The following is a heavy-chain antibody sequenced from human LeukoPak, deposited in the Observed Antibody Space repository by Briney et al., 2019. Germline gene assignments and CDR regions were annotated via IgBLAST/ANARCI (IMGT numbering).Heavy chain of an antibody. Sequence: ASVKVSCKASGGTFSSYAISWLRQAPGQGLEWMGGIIPIFGTANYAQKFQGRVTITTDESTSTAYMELSSLRSEDTAVYYCASGVVVTAIPRKNGGYYYMDVWGKGTTVTVSS. CDR1: GGTFSSYA. J-gene: IGHJ6*03. CDR3: ASGVVVTAIPRKNGGYYYMDV. CDR2: IIPIFGTA. V-gene: IGHV1-69*05. D-gene: IGHD2-21*02.